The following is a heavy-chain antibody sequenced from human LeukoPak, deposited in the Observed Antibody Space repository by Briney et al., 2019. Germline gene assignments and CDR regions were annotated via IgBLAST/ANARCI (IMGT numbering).Heavy chain of an antibody. CDR3: ASSGWPDY. J-gene: IGHJ4*02. Sequence: QPGRSLRLSCAASGFTFSIYAMHGVRQAPGKGLEWVAVISYDGSNKYYADSVKVRFTISRDNSKNTLYLQMNSLRAEDTAVYYCASSGWPDYWGQGTLVTVSS. D-gene: IGHD6-19*01. CDR2: ISYDGSNK. V-gene: IGHV3-30*04. CDR1: GFTFSIYA.